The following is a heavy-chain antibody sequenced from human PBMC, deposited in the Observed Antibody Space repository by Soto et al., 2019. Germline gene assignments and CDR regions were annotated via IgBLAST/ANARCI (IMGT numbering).Heavy chain of an antibody. Sequence: QVQLVQSGAEVKKPGSSVKVSCKASGGTFSSYASSWVRQAPGQGLEWMGGIIPISDTTNYAQKFQGRVTITADESTSTAYMELSSRRSEDTAVYYCARSQGSSTSLETYYYYYYGMDVWGQGTTVTVSS. D-gene: IGHD2-2*01. CDR1: GGTFSSYA. J-gene: IGHJ6*02. V-gene: IGHV1-69*01. CDR3: ARSQGSSTSLETYYYYYYGMDV. CDR2: IIPISDTT.